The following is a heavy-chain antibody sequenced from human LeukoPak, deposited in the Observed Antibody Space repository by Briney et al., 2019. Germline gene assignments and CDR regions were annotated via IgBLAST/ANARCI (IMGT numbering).Heavy chain of an antibody. J-gene: IGHJ4*02. V-gene: IGHV4-59*01. Sequence: PSETLSLTCTVSGGSISSYYWSWIRQPPGKGLEWLGYIYYSGSTIYNPSLKSRVTISTSKNQFSLKLSSVTAADTAVYYCARNYYDSSDYEYYFDYWGQGTLVTVSS. D-gene: IGHD3-22*01. CDR2: IYYSGST. CDR1: GGSISSYY. CDR3: ARNYYDSSDYEYYFDY.